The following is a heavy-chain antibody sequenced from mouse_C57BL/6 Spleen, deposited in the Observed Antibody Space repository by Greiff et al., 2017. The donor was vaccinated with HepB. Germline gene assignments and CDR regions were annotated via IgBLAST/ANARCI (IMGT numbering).Heavy chain of an antibody. V-gene: IGHV3-6*01. CDR2: ISYDGSN. Sequence: DVQLQESGPGLVKPSQSLSLTCSVTGYSITSGYSWHWIRQFPGNKLEWMGYISYDGSNNYNPSLKNRISITRDTSTNQFFLKLNSVTTEDTATYYCARGGYYGSSYYAMDYWGQGTSVTVSS. CDR3: ARGGYYGSSYYAMDY. D-gene: IGHD1-1*01. J-gene: IGHJ4*01. CDR1: GYSITSGYS.